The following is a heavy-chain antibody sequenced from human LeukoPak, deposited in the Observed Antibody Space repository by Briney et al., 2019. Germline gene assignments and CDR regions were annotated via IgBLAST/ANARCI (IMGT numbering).Heavy chain of an antibody. CDR1: GFTFSSYE. J-gene: IGHJ4*02. CDR2: ISYDGSNK. Sequence: GGSLRLSCAASGFTFSSYEMNWVRQAPGKGLEWVAFISYDGSNKYYADSVKGRFTISRDNSKNTLYLQMNSLRAEDTALYFCAKVGGVVIPGSYWGQGTLVTISS. CDR3: AKVGGVVIPGSY. V-gene: IGHV3-30*18. D-gene: IGHD3-3*01.